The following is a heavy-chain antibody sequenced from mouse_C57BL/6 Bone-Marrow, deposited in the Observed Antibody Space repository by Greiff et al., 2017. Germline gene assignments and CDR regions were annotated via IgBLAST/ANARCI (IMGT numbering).Heavy chain of an antibody. CDR1: GYTFTTYP. CDR2: FHPYNDDT. Sequence: QVQLQQSGAELVKPGPSVTMSCKASGYTFTTYPIEWMKQTHGKSLEWIGNFHPYNDDTKYNEKFKGKATLTVEKSSSTVYLELSLLTSDDSAVYYCSRKGYYGRSHYFDFWGQGTTLTVSS. CDR3: SRKGYYGRSHYFDF. V-gene: IGHV1-47*01. D-gene: IGHD1-1*01. J-gene: IGHJ2*01.